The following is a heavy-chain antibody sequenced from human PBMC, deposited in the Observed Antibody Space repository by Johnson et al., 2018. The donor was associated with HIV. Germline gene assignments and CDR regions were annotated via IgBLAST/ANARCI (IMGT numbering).Heavy chain of an antibody. CDR3: AKEGMGWLHHDAFDI. Sequence: VQLVESGGGLVQPGGSLRLSCAASGFTFSDYYMSWIRQAPGKGLEWVSAISGSGGSRYYADSVKGRFTISRDNSKNTLYLQMNSLRAEDTAVYYCAKEGMGWLHHDAFDIWGQGTMVTVSS. CDR2: ISGSGGSR. V-gene: IGHV3-23*04. CDR1: GFTFSDYY. D-gene: IGHD5-24*01. J-gene: IGHJ3*02.